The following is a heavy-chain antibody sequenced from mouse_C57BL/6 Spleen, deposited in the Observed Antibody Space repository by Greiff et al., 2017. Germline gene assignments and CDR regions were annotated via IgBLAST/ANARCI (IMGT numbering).Heavy chain of an antibody. CDR3: ARVRWDVCYFDY. CDR1: GYTFTDYN. D-gene: IGHD4-1*01. Sequence: VQLQQSGPELVKPGASVKIPCKASGYTFTDYNMDWVKQSHGKSLEWIGDINPNNGGTIYNQKFKGKATLTVDKSSSTAYMELRSLTSEDTAVYYCARVRWDVCYFDYWGQGTTLTVSS. J-gene: IGHJ2*01. CDR2: INPNNGGT. V-gene: IGHV1-18*01.